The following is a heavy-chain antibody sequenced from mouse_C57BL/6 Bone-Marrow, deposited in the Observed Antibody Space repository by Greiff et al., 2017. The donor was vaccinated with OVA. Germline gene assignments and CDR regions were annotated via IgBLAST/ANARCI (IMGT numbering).Heavy chain of an antibody. J-gene: IGHJ3*01. D-gene: IGHD2-2*01. CDR3: AGYAWFAY. Sequence: VQLQQSGAELVRPGTSVKVSCKASGYAFTNYLIEWVKQRPGQGLEWIGVINPGSGGTNYNEKFKGKATLTADKSSSTAYMQLSSLTSEDSAVYFCAGYAWFAYWGQGTLVTVSA. V-gene: IGHV1-54*01. CDR2: INPGSGGT. CDR1: GYAFTNYL.